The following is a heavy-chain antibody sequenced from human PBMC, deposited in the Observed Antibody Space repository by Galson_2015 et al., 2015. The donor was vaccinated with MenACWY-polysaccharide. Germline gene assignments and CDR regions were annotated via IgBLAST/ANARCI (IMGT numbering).Heavy chain of an antibody. J-gene: IGHJ4*02. V-gene: IGHV3-66*02. CDR2: IYSGGST. CDR1: GFTVSSNY. Sequence: SLRLSCAASGFTVSSNYMSWVRQAPGKGLECVSVIYSGGSTFYADSVKGRFTISRDNSKNTLYLQMERLRAEDTAVYYCARDGGGAKTSGWQGAVDYWGQGTLVTVSS. D-gene: IGHD6-19*01. CDR3: ARDGGGAKTSGWQGAVDY.